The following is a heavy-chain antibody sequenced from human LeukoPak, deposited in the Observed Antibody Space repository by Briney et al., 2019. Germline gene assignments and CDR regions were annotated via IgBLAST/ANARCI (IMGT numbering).Heavy chain of an antibody. Sequence: SETLSLTCTVSGGSISSYYWSWIRQPPGKGLEWIGYIYYSGSTNYNPSLKSRVTISVDTSKNQFSLKLSSVTAADTAVYYCARVIGIAVAGTRFSDYWGQGTLVTVSS. D-gene: IGHD6-19*01. V-gene: IGHV4-59*08. CDR3: ARVIGIAVAGTRFSDY. J-gene: IGHJ4*02. CDR2: IYYSGST. CDR1: GGSISSYY.